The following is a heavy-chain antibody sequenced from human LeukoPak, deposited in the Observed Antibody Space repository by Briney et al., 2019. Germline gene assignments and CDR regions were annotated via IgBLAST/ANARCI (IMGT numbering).Heavy chain of an antibody. D-gene: IGHD3-10*01. CDR1: GYTFTSYG. J-gene: IGHJ3*02. CDR2: ISAYNGNT. V-gene: IGHV1-18*01. Sequence: ASMKVSCKASGYTFTSYGISWVRQAPGQGLEWMGWISAYNGNTNYAQKLQGRVTMTTDTSTSTAYMELRSLRSDDTAVYYCARVIGFAFDKAFDIWGQGTMVTVSS. CDR3: ARVIGFAFDKAFDI.